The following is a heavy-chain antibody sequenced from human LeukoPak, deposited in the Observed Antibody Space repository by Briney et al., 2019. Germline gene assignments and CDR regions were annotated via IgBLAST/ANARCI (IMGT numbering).Heavy chain of an antibody. Sequence: SETLSLTCTVSGASISSYWWSWIRQHPGKGLEWIGYIYHSGNTNYNPSLNSRVIISLDTSKNQLSLKLSSVTAADTAVYYCARDGAHCGCDCLDYWGQGALVTVSS. J-gene: IGHJ4*02. CDR3: ARDGAHCGCDCLDY. CDR1: GASISSYW. V-gene: IGHV4-59*01. D-gene: IGHD2-21*02. CDR2: IYHSGNT.